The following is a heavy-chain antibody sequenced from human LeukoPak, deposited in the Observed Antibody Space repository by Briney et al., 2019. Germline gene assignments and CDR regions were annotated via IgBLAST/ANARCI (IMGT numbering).Heavy chain of an antibody. CDR1: GFTFSSYA. V-gene: IGHV4-59*08. D-gene: IGHD6-19*01. CDR3: AKAVAGTAGWFDP. Sequence: PGGSLRLSCAASGFTFSSYAMSWIRQPPGKGLEWIGYIYYSGSTNYNPSLKSRVTISVDTSKNQFSLKLSSVTAADTAVYYCAKAVAGTAGWFDPWGQGTLVTVSS. CDR2: IYYSGST. J-gene: IGHJ5*02.